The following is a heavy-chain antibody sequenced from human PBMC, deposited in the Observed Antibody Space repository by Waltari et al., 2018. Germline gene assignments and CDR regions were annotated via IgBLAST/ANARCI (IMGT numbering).Heavy chain of an antibody. Sequence: QVQLQESGPGLVKPSQTLSLTCTVPGGSISSGGYYWSWIRQQHGKGLGWIGYIYYSGSTYYNPSLKSRVTISVDTSKNQFSLKLSSVTAADTAVYYCAREVLLWFGELPGAFDIWGQGTMVTVSS. J-gene: IGHJ3*02. CDR3: AREVLLWFGELPGAFDI. V-gene: IGHV4-31*03. CDR2: IYYSGST. CDR1: GGSISSGGYY. D-gene: IGHD3-10*01.